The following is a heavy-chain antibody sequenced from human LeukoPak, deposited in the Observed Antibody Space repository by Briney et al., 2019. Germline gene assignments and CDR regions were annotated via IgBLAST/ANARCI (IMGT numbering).Heavy chain of an antibody. Sequence: ASVKVSCKASGYTFTGYYMHWVRQAPGQGLEWMGWINPNSGGTNYAQKFQGWVTMTRDTSISTAYMELSRLRSEDTAVYYCARVDTVVTDDAFDIWGQGTMVTVSS. V-gene: IGHV1-2*04. CDR1: GYTFTGYY. CDR3: ARVDTVVTDDAFDI. J-gene: IGHJ3*02. D-gene: IGHD4-23*01. CDR2: INPNSGGT.